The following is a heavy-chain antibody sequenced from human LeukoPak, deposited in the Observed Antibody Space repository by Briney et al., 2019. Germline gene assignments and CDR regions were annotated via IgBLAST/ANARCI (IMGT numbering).Heavy chain of an antibody. CDR3: ARGDNWNYYYYYYGMDV. CDR1: GFTFSSYA. CDR2: ISYDGSNK. D-gene: IGHD1-7*01. Sequence: LTGGSLRLSCAASGFTFSSYAMHWVRQAPGKGLEWVAVISYDGSNKYYADPVKGRFTISRDNSKNTLYLQMNSLRAGDTAVYYCARGDNWNYYYYYYGMDVWGQGTTVTVSS. V-gene: IGHV3-30-3*01. J-gene: IGHJ6*02.